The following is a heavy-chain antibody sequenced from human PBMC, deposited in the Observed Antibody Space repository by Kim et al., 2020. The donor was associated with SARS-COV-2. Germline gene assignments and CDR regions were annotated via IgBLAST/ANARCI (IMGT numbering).Heavy chain of an antibody. J-gene: IGHJ3*02. V-gene: IGHV4-34*01. Sequence: SETLSLTCAVYGGSFSGYYWSWIRQPPGKGLEWIGEINHSGSTNYNPSLKSRVTISVDTSKNQFSLKLSSVTAADTAVYYCARDIVVVPAAMPIAFDIWG. CDR3: ARDIVVVPAAMPIAFDI. CDR1: GGSFSGYY. D-gene: IGHD2-2*01. CDR2: INHSGST.